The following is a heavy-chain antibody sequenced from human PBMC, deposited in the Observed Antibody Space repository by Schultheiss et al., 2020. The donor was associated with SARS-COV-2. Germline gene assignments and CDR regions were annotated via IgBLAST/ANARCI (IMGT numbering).Heavy chain of an antibody. V-gene: IGHV3-13*01. Sequence: GGSLRLSCAASGFTFSTYAMSWVRQAPGKGLEWVSAIGTAGDTYYPGSVKGRFTISRENAKNSLYLQMNSLRAGDTAVYYCARGRHYYGSGATLDIWGQGTMVTVSS. CDR1: GFTFSTYA. J-gene: IGHJ3*02. CDR2: IGTAGDT. D-gene: IGHD3-10*01. CDR3: ARGRHYYGSGATLDI.